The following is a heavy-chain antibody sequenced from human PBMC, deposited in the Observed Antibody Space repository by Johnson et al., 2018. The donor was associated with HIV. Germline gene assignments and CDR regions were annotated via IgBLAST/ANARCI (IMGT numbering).Heavy chain of an antibody. J-gene: IGHJ3*02. CDR2: IKQDGSEK. Sequence: MSWVRQAPGKGLEWVANIKQDGSEKYYVDSVKGRFTISRDNAKNSLFLQMTSLTAEDTAVFSCVRGEEGAFDIWGQGTMVTVSS. CDR3: VRGEEGAFDI. V-gene: IGHV3-7*03.